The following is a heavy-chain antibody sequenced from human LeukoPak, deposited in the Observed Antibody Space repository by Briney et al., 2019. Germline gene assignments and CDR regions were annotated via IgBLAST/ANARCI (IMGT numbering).Heavy chain of an antibody. CDR1: GFTFSSYW. Sequence: GGSLRLSCAASGFTFSSYWVSWVRQAPGKGLEWVANIKQDGRQRHYLDSVKGRFTISRDNAKNSLYLQLSSLRVEDTAVYYCARDGAATGDDFDSWGQGTLVTGSS. V-gene: IGHV3-7*01. CDR2: IKQDGRQR. D-gene: IGHD6-13*01. CDR3: ARDGAATGDDFDS. J-gene: IGHJ4*02.